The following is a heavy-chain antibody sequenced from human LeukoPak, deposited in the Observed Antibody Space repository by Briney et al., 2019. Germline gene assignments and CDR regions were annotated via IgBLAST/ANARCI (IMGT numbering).Heavy chain of an antibody. Sequence: GGSLRLSCAASEFSVGSNYMTWVRQAPGKGLEWVSLIYSGGSTYYADSVKGRFTISRDNAKNTLYLQMNSLIAEDTAVYYCARAVAGTRNAFDLWGQGTMVTVSS. CDR3: ARAVAGTRNAFDL. J-gene: IGHJ3*01. CDR1: EFSVGSNY. CDR2: IYSGGST. D-gene: IGHD6-19*01. V-gene: IGHV3-66*01.